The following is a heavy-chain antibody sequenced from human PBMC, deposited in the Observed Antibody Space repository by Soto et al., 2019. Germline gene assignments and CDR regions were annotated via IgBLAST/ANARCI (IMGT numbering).Heavy chain of an antibody. CDR1: GDSINSYS. J-gene: IGHJ5*02. CDR3: AREAGVRSPFDP. CDR2: IYDSGST. Sequence: RSLTCTVSGDSINSYSWTWIRQPPGKGLEWIGYIYDSGSTNYNPSLKSRVTISVDTSKNQFSLKLTSVTAADTAMYYCAREAGVRSPFDPWGQGTLVTVSS. D-gene: IGHD4-17*01. V-gene: IGHV4-59*01.